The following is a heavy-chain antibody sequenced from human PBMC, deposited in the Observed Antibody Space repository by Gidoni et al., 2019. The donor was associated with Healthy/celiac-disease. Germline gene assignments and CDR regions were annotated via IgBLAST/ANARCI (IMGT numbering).Heavy chain of an antibody. CDR1: GLPFSSYA. CDR2: ISGSGGST. D-gene: IGHD1-26*01. Sequence: EVQLLESGGGLVQPGGSLRLSCAASGLPFSSYAMSWVRQAPGKGLEWVSAISGSGGSTYYADSVKGRFTISRDNSKNTLSLQMNSLSAEDTAVYYCAKALVGAFVFDYWGQGTLVTVSS. J-gene: IGHJ4*02. V-gene: IGHV3-23*01. CDR3: AKALVGAFVFDY.